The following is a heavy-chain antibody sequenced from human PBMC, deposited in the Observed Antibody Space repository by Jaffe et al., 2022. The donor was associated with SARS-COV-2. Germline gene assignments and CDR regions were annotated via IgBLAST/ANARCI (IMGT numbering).Heavy chain of an antibody. V-gene: IGHV3-48*03. CDR1: GIRISDYE. CDR3: ARGPSSSSLLWFDY. Sequence: EEQLVESGGGLVQPGGSLRLSCGGSGIRISDYEVNWVRQAPGKGLEWISYISGSGSKTYYADSVKGRFTISRDNAKKSVSLQMNSLRGDDTALYYCARGPSSSSLLWFDYWGQGVLVTVSS. CDR2: ISGSGSKT. J-gene: IGHJ4*02. D-gene: IGHD6-6*01.